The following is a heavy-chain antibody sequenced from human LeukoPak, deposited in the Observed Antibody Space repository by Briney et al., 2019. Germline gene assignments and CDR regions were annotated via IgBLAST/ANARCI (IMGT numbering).Heavy chain of an antibody. V-gene: IGHV4-59*01. J-gene: IGHJ6*03. D-gene: IGHD2-2*01. CDR3: ARGRMGYCSSTSCLEGYYYYYMDV. CDR2: IYYSGST. CDR1: GGTISSYY. Sequence: SETLSLTCTVSGGTISSYYWSWIRQPPGKGLEWIGYIYYSGSTNYNPSLKSRVTISVDTSKNQFSLKLSSVTAADTAVYYCARGRMGYCSSTSCLEGYYYYYMDVWGKGTTVTVSS.